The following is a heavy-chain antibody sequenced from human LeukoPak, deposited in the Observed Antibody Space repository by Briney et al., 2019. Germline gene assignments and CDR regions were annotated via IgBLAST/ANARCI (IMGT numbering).Heavy chain of an antibody. D-gene: IGHD3-10*01. CDR3: ARVWFGELFSRYFDY. J-gene: IGHJ4*02. V-gene: IGHV1-18*01. CDR2: ISAYNGKT. CDR1: GYTFTSYG. Sequence: SSVKVSCKASGYTFTSYGISWVRQAPGQALEWMGWISAYNGKTNYAQKLQRRVTMTTDTSTSTAYMELRSLRSDDTAVYYWARVWFGELFSRYFDYWGQGTLVTVSS.